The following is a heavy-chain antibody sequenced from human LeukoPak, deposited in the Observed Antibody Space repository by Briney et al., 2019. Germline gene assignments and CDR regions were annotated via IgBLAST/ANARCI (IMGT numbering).Heavy chain of an antibody. J-gene: IGHJ3*02. CDR2: SYYSDSGQM. V-gene: IGHV4-39*01. CDR1: GGSISGSSCY. CDR3: ARRPPALGAFDI. Sequence: ETSSPICTVSGGSISGSSCYWGWIRQSPGRGLEWIGSSYYSDSGQMFYNPSLKSRVTMSADTSKNQFSLRVTSATAADTAVYYCARRPPALGAFDIWGQGTIVSVS.